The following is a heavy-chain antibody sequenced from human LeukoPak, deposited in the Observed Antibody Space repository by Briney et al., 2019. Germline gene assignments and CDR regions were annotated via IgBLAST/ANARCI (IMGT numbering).Heavy chain of an antibody. J-gene: IGHJ4*02. D-gene: IGHD5-24*01. CDR2: IIPIFGTA. Sequence: SVKVSCKASGGPFSSYAISWVRQAPGQGLEWMGGIIPIFGTANYAQKFQGRVTITADESTSTAYMELSRLTSEDTDVHYCEREGDRDGYNFEPYFDYWGQGTLVTVSS. V-gene: IGHV1-69*13. CDR1: GGPFSSYA. CDR3: EREGDRDGYNFEPYFDY.